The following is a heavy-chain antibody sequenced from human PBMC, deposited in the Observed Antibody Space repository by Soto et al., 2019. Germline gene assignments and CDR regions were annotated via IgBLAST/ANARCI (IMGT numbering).Heavy chain of an antibody. J-gene: IGHJ4*02. CDR3: VKGEYYYDSSGYYPFDY. D-gene: IGHD3-22*01. Sequence: PGGSLRLSCSASGFTFSIYAMHWVRQAPGKGLEYVSSISTNGGSTHYADTEKGRFTISRDNSKNTVYIQMSRLRAEDTAVYYCVKGEYYYDSSGYYPFDYWGQGTLVTVSS. CDR1: GFTFSIYA. CDR2: ISTNGGST. V-gene: IGHV3-64D*06.